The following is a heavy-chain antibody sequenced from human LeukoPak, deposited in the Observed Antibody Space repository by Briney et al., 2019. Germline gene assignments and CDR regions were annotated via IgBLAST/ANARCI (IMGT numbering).Heavy chain of an antibody. V-gene: IGHV4-61*01. Sequence: PSETLSLTCTVSGGSVSSGSYYWSWIRQPPGEGLEWIGYIYYSGSTNYNPSLKSRVTISVDTSKNQFSLKLSSVTAADTAVYYCARGACTNGVCYRYYYYYYGMDVWGQGTTVTVSS. CDR1: GGSVSSGSYY. CDR3: ARGACTNGVCYRYYYYYYGMDV. D-gene: IGHD2-8*01. J-gene: IGHJ6*02. CDR2: IYYSGST.